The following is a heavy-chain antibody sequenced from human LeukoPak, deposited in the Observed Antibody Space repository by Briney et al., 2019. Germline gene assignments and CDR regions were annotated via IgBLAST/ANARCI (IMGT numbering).Heavy chain of an antibody. CDR1: GGSFSGYY. D-gene: IGHD6-19*01. V-gene: IGHV4-34*01. J-gene: IGHJ4*02. CDR2: VNHSGST. CDR3: ARNGGWTYYFDY. Sequence: PSETLSLTCAVYGGSFSGYYWSWIRQPPGKGLEWIGEVNHSGSTNYNPSLKSRVTISVDTSKNQFSLKLSSVTAADTAVYYCARNGGWTYYFDYWGQGTLVTVSS.